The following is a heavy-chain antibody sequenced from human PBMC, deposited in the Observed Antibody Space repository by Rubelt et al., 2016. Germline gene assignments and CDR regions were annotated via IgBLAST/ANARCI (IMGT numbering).Heavy chain of an antibody. J-gene: IGHJ6*02. Sequence: YYADSVKGRFTISRDNAKNSLYLQMNSLRAEDTAVYYCARRLKDRNYYYYGMDVWGQGTTVTVSS. D-gene: IGHD2-8*01. V-gene: IGHV3-48*01. CDR3: ARRLKDRNYYYYGMDV.